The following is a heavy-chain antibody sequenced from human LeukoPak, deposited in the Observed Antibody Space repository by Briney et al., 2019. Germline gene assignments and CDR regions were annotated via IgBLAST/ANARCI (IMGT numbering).Heavy chain of an antibody. Sequence: SQTLSLTCTVSGGSISSGGYYWSWIRQPPGKGLEWIGYIYYSGSTNYNPSLKSRVTISVDTSKNQFSLKLSSVTAADTAVYYCARDRITVTEFNYYYYGMDVWGQGTTVTVSS. D-gene: IGHD4-17*01. CDR1: GGSISSGGYY. J-gene: IGHJ6*02. CDR3: ARDRITVTEFNYYYYGMDV. V-gene: IGHV4-61*08. CDR2: IYYSGST.